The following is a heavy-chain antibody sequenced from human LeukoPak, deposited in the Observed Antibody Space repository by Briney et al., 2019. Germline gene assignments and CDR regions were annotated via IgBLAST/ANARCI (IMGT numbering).Heavy chain of an antibody. V-gene: IGHV4-4*07. Sequence: SETLSLTCTVSGGSINNYYWSWIRQPAGKGLEWIGRIYTRGSTNYNPSLKSRVTMSVDTSKNQFSLKLSSVTAADTAVYYCARGRQDVTMIVVVMTAVSYYLDVWGKGTTVTVS. J-gene: IGHJ6*03. CDR3: ARGRQDVTMIVVVMTAVSYYLDV. D-gene: IGHD3-22*01. CDR2: IYTRGST. CDR1: GGSINNYY.